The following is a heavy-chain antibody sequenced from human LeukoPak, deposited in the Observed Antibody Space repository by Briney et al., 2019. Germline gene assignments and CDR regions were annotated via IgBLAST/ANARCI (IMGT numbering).Heavy chain of an antibody. V-gene: IGHV4-59*01. Sequence: SETLSLTCTVSGGSLSSYYRSWIRQPPGKGLEWIGYIYYSGTTNYNPSLKSRVTISVDTSTNQFSLKLSSVTTADTAVYYCVREIAARAFDYWGQGTLVTVSS. CDR1: GGSLSSYY. CDR2: IYYSGTT. CDR3: VREIAARAFDY. J-gene: IGHJ4*02. D-gene: IGHD6-6*01.